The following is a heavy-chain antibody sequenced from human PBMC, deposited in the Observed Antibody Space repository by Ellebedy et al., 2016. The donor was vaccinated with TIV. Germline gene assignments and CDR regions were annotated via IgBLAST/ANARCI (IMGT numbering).Heavy chain of an antibody. Sequence: SETLSLXXNVPGYSISSGYYWGWIRQPPGKGLEWIGSIYHSRSTYYKSSLKSRISISVDTSKNQFSLNLRSVTAADTAVYFCARITGLGGDFDSWGQGTRVTVSS. CDR2: IYHSRST. D-gene: IGHD3-16*01. CDR3: ARITGLGGDFDS. V-gene: IGHV4-38-2*02. CDR1: GYSISSGYY. J-gene: IGHJ4*02.